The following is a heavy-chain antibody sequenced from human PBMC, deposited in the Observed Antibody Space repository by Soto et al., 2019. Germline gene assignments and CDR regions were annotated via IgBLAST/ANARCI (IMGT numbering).Heavy chain of an antibody. D-gene: IGHD6-13*01. CDR1: GFTFSSYG. V-gene: IGHV3-33*01. CDR3: ARDNSSSWYWPGTFLDY. J-gene: IGHJ4*02. Sequence: QVRLVESGGGVVQPGRSLRLSCAASGFTFSSYGMHWVRQAPGKGLEWVAVIWYDGSNKYYADSVKGRFTISRDNSKNTLYLQMNSLRAEDTAVYYCARDNSSSWYWPGTFLDYWGQGTLVTVSS. CDR2: IWYDGSNK.